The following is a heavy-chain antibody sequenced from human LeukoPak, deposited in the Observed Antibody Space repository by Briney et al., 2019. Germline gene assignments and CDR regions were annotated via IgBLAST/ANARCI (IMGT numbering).Heavy chain of an antibody. CDR2: IYHSGST. V-gene: IGHV4-38-2*01. CDR1: GYSISSGYY. J-gene: IGHJ4*02. Sequence: PSETLSLTCAVSGYSISSGYYWGWIRQPPGKGLEWIGGIYHSGSTYYNPSLKSRVTISVDTSKNQFSLKLSSVTAADTAVYYCASSFLEWLAPFDYWGQGTLVTVSS. D-gene: IGHD3-3*01. CDR3: ASSFLEWLAPFDY.